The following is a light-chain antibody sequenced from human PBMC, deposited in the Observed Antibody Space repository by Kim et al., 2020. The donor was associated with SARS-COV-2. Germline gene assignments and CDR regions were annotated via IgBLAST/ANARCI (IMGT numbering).Light chain of an antibody. CDR3: QQYISYWT. V-gene: IGKV1-5*03. CDR1: QSIRSW. CDR2: EAF. J-gene: IGKJ1*01. Sequence: DIQMTQSPSTLSASVGDRVTITCRASQSIRSWLAWYQQKPGRGPKLLIYEAFRLESGVPSRFSGSGSGTEFTLTTSSLQPDDFATYYCQQYISYWTFGQGTKVDIK.